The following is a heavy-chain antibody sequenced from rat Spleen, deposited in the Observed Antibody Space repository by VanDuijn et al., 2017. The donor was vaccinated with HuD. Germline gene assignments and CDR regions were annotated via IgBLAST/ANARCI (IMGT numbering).Heavy chain of an antibody. J-gene: IGHJ1*01. Sequence: EVQLVESDGGLVQPGRSLKLSCAASGFTFSDFFMAWVRQAPAKGLDWVATISSDGSNTYYRDSVKGRFTISRDNAKRTLFLQMDSLRSDDTATYCCAVAGYLRDWYFDFWGPGTMVTVSS. CDR3: AVAGYLRDWYFDF. V-gene: IGHV5-29*01. CDR1: GFTFSDFF. D-gene: IGHD2-2*01. CDR2: ISSDGSNT.